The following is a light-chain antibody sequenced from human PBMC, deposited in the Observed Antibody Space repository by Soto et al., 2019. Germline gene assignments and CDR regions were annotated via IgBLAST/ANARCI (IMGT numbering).Light chain of an antibody. J-gene: IGLJ2*01. CDR1: SSNIGNNA. Sequence: QSVLTQPPSVSEAPRQRVTISCSGSSSNIGNNAVNWYQQLPGKAPKLLIYYDDLLPSGVSDRFSGSKSGTSASLDISGLQSEDEADYYCAAWDDSLIAVVFGGGTKLTVL. CDR3: AAWDDSLIAVV. CDR2: YDD. V-gene: IGLV1-36*01.